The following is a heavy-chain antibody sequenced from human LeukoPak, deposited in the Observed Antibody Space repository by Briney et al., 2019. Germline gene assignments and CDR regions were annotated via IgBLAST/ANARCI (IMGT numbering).Heavy chain of an antibody. CDR3: ARMYYDFWSGYYEGQRYLDY. D-gene: IGHD3-3*01. V-gene: IGHV1-18*01. Sequence: ASVKVSCKASGYTFTSYGISWVRQAPGQGLEWMGWISAYNGNTNYAQKLQGRVTMTTDTSTSTAYMELRSLRSDDTAVYYCARMYYDFWSGYYEGQRYLDYWGQGTLVTVSS. CDR1: GYTFTSYG. CDR2: ISAYNGNT. J-gene: IGHJ4*02.